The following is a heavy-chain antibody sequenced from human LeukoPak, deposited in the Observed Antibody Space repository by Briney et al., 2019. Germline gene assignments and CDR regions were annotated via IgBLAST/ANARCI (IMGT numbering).Heavy chain of an antibody. Sequence: GSLRLSSAASGFAFSAYWMHWVRQAPGKGLEWVSRINEDATTISYADSVKGRFIISRDNSKKSLYLQVNNLRAEDTAVYYCVRDLVFVWTPGDDFDFWGQGTLVTVSS. CDR1: GFAFSAYW. CDR3: VRDLVFVWTPGDDFDF. J-gene: IGHJ4*02. V-gene: IGHV3-74*01. D-gene: IGHD3-16*01. CDR2: INEDATTI.